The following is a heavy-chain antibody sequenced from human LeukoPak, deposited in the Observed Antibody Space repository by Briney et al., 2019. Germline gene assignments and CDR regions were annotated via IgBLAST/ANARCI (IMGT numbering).Heavy chain of an antibody. D-gene: IGHD1-26*01. CDR1: GFTFSSYG. J-gene: IGHJ4*02. Sequence: PGGSLRLSCAASGFTFSSYGMHWVRQAPGKGLEWVAVIWYDGSNKYYADSVKGRFTISRDNSKNTLYLRMNSLRAEDTAVYYCARTQWELLNYFDYWGQGTLVTVSS. CDR3: ARTQWELLNYFDY. V-gene: IGHV3-33*01. CDR2: IWYDGSNK.